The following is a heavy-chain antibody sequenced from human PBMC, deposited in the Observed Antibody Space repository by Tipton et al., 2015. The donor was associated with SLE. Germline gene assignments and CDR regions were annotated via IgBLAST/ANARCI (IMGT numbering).Heavy chain of an antibody. CDR1: GGSFSGYY. D-gene: IGHD7-27*01. CDR3: ARDLTDMTWGSFDY. CDR2: INHSGST. Sequence: TLSLTFAVYGGSFSGYYWSWIRQPPGKGLEWIGEINHSGSTYYNPSLKSRVTISVDTSKNQFSLKLDSLTAADTAVYYCARDLTDMTWGSFDYWGQGTLVTVSS. J-gene: IGHJ4*02. V-gene: IGHV4-34*01.